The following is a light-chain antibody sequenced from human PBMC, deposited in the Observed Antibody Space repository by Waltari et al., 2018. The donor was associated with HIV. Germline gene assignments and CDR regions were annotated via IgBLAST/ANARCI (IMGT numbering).Light chain of an antibody. CDR2: EVS. J-gene: IGLJ1*01. V-gene: IGLV2-18*02. CDR3: SSYTTSNTFV. Sequence: QSALTQPPSVSGSPGQSVTISCPGTSSDVGFFTRVSWYHQPPGTAPKPIIYEVSNRPSGVPDRFSGSKSGNTASLTISGLQAEDEAVYHCSSYTTSNTFVFGTGTLVTVL. CDR1: SSDVGFFTR.